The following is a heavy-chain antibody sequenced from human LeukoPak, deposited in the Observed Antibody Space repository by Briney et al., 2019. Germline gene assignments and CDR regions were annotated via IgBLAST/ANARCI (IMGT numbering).Heavy chain of an antibody. CDR3: AGSSYSSSSSV. V-gene: IGHV3-7*03. Sequence: GGSLRLSCAVSGFTFSGFWMSWSRQAPGKGLEWVASINSDGSEGYYADVVKGRFTISRDNAKNSLYLQINSLRAEDTAVYYYAGSSYSSSSSVWGQGTMVTVSS. J-gene: IGHJ3*01. CDR1: GFTFSGFW. D-gene: IGHD6-6*01. CDR2: INSDGSEG.